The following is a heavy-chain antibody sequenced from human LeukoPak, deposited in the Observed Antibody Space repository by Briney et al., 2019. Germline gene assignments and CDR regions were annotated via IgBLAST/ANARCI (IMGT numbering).Heavy chain of an antibody. J-gene: IGHJ2*01. Sequence: ASVKVSCKASGYTFTSYYMHWVRQAPGQGLEWMGIINPSGGSTSYAQKFQGRDTMTRDTSTSTVYMELSSLRSEDTAVYYCAREVGDIVVEGGTRSSSPYWYFDLWGRGTLVTVSS. CDR1: GYTFTSYY. D-gene: IGHD2-2*01. CDR2: INPSGGST. V-gene: IGHV1-46*01. CDR3: AREVGDIVVEGGTRSSSPYWYFDL.